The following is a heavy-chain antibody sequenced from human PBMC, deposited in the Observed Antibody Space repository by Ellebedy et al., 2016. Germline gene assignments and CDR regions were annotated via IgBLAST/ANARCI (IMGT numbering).Heavy chain of an antibody. CDR2: IYYSGST. J-gene: IGHJ4*02. Sequence: SETLSLXXTVSGGPISSYYWSWIRQPPGKGLEWIGYIYYSGSTNYNPSLKSRVTISVDTSKNQFSLKLSSVTAADTAVYYCARLRLWELLIVDYWGQGTLVTVSS. CDR1: GGPISSYY. CDR3: ARLRLWELLIVDY. D-gene: IGHD1-26*01. V-gene: IGHV4-59*08.